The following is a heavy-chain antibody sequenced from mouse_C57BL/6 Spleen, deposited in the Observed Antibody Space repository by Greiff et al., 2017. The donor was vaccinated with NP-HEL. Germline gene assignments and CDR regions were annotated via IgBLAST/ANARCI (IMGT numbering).Heavy chain of an antibody. J-gene: IGHJ3*01. Sequence: VKQSCKASGYTFTSYWMHWVKQRPIQGLEWIGNIDPSDSETHYNQKFKDKATLTVDKSSSTAYMQLSSLTSEDSAVYYCARYDYYGSSSPWFAYWGQGTLVTVSA. V-gene: IGHV1-52*01. CDR3: ARYDYYGSSSPWFAY. CDR1: GYTFTSYW. CDR2: IDPSDSET. D-gene: IGHD1-1*01.